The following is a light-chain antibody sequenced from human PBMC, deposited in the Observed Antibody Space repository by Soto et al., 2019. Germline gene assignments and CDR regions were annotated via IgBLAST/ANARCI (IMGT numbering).Light chain of an antibody. CDR2: DAS. CDR3: QQRSNWPPIT. CDR1: QSVKTF. Sequence: EIVLTQSPGTLSLSPGERATLSCRASQSVKTFLVWYQQRPGQAPRLLIYDASHRAAGIPARFSGSGFGTDFTLTISSLEPEDAAVYYCQQRSNWPPITFGQGTLLEVK. J-gene: IGKJ5*01. V-gene: IGKV3-11*01.